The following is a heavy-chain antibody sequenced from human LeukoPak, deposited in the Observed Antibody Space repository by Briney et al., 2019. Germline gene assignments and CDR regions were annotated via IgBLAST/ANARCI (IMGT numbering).Heavy chain of an antibody. D-gene: IGHD3-10*01. J-gene: IGHJ4*02. CDR2: INPAGDKD. CDR3: AGWGDSSNY. CDR1: GFTFSTYW. V-gene: IGHV3-7*01. Sequence: GGSLRLSCAASGFTFSTYWMNWVRQPPGKGLEWVANINPAGDKDTHVDSVKGRFTISRDNAKNSLYLQMNSLRDEDTAMYYCAGWGDSSNYWGQGIVVAVSS.